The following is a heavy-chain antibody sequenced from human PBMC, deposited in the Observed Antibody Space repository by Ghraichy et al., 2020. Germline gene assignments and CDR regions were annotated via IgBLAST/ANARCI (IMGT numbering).Heavy chain of an antibody. CDR3: ERGGGGYPYSSGWYGYYYYGMDV. CDR2: IYYSGST. V-gene: IGHV4-59*01. CDR1: GGSISSYY. Sequence: SETLSLTCTVSGGSISSYYWSWIRQPPGKGLEWIGYIYYSGSTNYNPSLKSRVTISVDTSKNQFSLKLSSVTAADTAVYYCERGGGGYPYSSGWYGYYYYGMDVWGQGTTVTVSS. D-gene: IGHD6-19*01. J-gene: IGHJ6*02.